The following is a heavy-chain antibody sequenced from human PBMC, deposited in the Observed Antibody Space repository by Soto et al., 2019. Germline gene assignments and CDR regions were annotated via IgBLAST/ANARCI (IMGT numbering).Heavy chain of an antibody. Sequence: GGSLRLSCAASGFTFSNAWMNWVRQAPGKGLEWVGRIKSKTDGGTTDYAAPVKGRFTISRDDSKNTLYLQMNSLKTEDTAVYYCTTDLSMNLDEQWLAHFDYWGQGTLVTVSS. D-gene: IGHD6-19*01. J-gene: IGHJ4*02. CDR1: GFTFSNAW. CDR2: IKSKTDGGTT. CDR3: TTDLSMNLDEQWLAHFDY. V-gene: IGHV3-15*07.